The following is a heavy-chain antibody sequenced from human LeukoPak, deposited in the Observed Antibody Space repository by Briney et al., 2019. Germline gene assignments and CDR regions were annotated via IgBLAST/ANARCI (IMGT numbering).Heavy chain of an antibody. J-gene: IGHJ3*02. CDR1: GYTFTGYY. CDR3: ARVGEEIRSFDI. D-gene: IGHD3-3*01. V-gene: IGHV1-2*02. CDR2: INPNSGGT. Sequence: ASVNVSCKASGYTFTGYYMHWVRQAPGQGLEWMGWINPNSGGTNYAQKFQGRVTITRDTSISTAYMELSRLRSDDTAVYYCARVGEEIRSFDIWGQGTMVTVSS.